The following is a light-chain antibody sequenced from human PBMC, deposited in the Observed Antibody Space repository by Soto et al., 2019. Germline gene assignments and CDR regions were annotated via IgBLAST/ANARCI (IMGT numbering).Light chain of an antibody. CDR2: DAS. Sequence: EIVLTQSPAPLSLSPGARATLSCSASPIIRSSLIWYQQKPGQAPRHLIYDASIRSTAIPARFSGSGSWTDFTLTISNPEPQDVAVYYCQQRANWPLTFGRGTNVYI. CDR3: QQRANWPLT. V-gene: IGKV3-11*01. CDR1: PIIRSS. J-gene: IGKJ4*01.